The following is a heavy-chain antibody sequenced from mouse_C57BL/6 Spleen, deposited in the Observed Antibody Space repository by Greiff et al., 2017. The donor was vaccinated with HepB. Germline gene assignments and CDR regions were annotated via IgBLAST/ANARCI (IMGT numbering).Heavy chain of an antibody. D-gene: IGHD1-1*01. Sequence: QVHLQQPGAELVKPGASVKMSCKASGYTFTSYWITWVKQRPGQGLEWIGDIYPGSGSTNYNEKFKSKATLTVDTSSSTAYMQLSSLTSEDSAVYYCARGYYYGKDYSMDYWGQGTTVTVSS. J-gene: IGHJ4*01. CDR3: ARGYYYGKDYSMDY. CDR2: IYPGSGST. CDR1: GYTFTSYW. V-gene: IGHV1-55*01.